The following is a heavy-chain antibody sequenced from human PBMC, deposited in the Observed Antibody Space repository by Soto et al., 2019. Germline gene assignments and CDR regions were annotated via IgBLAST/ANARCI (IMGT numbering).Heavy chain of an antibody. V-gene: IGHV1-18*04. J-gene: IGHJ4*02. CDR2: INPNNDNS. D-gene: IGHD3-22*01. Sequence: QVELVQSGGEVKKPGASVKVSCKASGYTFTSHVSSWVRQAPGQGREWVGWINPNNDNSVSAQKFQDRVTLTTDTSNSTVYMELRSLTSDDTAFSYCARTPTYSRLGDHWGQVNLVTVAS. CDR1: GYTFTSHV. CDR3: ARTPTYSRLGDH.